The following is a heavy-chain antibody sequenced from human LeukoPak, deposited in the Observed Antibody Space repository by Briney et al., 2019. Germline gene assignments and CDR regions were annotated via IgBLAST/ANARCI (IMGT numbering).Heavy chain of an antibody. J-gene: IGHJ5*02. D-gene: IGHD2-15*01. CDR3: ARRRIRYCSGGSCHKNWFDP. V-gene: IGHV4-34*01. CDR1: GGSFSGYY. Sequence: SETLSLTCAVYGGSFSGYYWSWIRQPPGKGLEWIGEINHSGSTNYNPSLKSRVTISVDTSKNQFSLKLSSVTAADTAVYYCARRRIRYCSGGSCHKNWFDPWGQGTLVTVSS. CDR2: INHSGST.